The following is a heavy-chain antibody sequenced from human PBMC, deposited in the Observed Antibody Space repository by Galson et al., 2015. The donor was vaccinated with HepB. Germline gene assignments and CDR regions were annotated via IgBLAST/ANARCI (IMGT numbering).Heavy chain of an antibody. CDR1: EFTFSSSA. CDR3: ARDLLSGSYDGAFDY. J-gene: IGHJ4*02. Sequence: SLRHSCAASEFTFSSSAMHCVRQAPGKGLEWVAVISYDGSNKYYADSVKGRFTISRDNSKNTLYLQMNSLRAEDTAVYYCARDLLSGSYDGAFDYWGQGTLVTVSS. D-gene: IGHD1-26*01. CDR2: ISYDGSNK. V-gene: IGHV3-30-3*01.